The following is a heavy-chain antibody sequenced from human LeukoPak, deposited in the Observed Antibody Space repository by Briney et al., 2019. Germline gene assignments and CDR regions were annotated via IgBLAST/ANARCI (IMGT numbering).Heavy chain of an antibody. CDR2: IGTDGYS. V-gene: IGHV3-21*06. CDR3: ARGTIGGNPASAY. Sequence: GGSLRLSCAASGSTFSTYEMNWVRQAPGKGLEWVSSIGTDGYSYSAVSVKGRFTISRDNAKSTLYLQMDSLTVEDTALYYCARGTIGGNPASAYWGQGTLVTVSS. CDR1: GSTFSTYE. D-gene: IGHD4-23*01. J-gene: IGHJ4*02.